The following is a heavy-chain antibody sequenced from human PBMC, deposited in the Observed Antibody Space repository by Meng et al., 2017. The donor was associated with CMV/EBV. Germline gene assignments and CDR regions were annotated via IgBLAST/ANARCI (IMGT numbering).Heavy chain of an antibody. J-gene: IGHJ4*02. CDR1: GFTFDDYA. Sequence: GESLKISCAASGFTFDDYAMHWVRQAPGKGLEWVAFIRYDGSNKYYADSVKGRFTISRDNSKNTLYLQMNSLRAEDTAVYYCAATDSSGYYASFDWGQGTLVTVSS. V-gene: IGHV3-30*02. D-gene: IGHD3-22*01. CDR3: AATDSSGYYASFD. CDR2: IRYDGSNK.